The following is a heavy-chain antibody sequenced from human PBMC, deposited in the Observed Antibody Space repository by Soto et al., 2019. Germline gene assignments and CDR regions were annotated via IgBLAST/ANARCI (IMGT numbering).Heavy chain of an antibody. D-gene: IGHD6-6*01. V-gene: IGHV1-69*01. CDR1: GGTFSSYA. CDR3: ARGGSSSEYYYYGMDV. CDR2: IIPILGTA. J-gene: IGHJ6*02. Sequence: SGGTFSSYAISWVRQAPGQGLEWMGGIIPILGTANYAQKFQGRVTITADESTSTAYMELSSLRSEDTAVYYCARGGSSSEYYYYGMDVWGQGTTVTVSS.